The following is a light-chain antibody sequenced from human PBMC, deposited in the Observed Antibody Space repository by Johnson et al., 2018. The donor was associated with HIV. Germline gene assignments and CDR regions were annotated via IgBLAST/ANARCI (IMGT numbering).Light chain of an antibody. CDR3: GTWDSSLSAFV. Sequence: QSVLTQPPSVSAAPGQKVTISCSGSSSDIGNNYVSWYQQLPGTAPKLLIYDNYKRPSGIPARFSGSKSGTSATLVITALQTGDEADYYCGTWDSSLSAFVFGTGTKVTVL. CDR2: DNY. J-gene: IGLJ1*01. CDR1: SSDIGNNY. V-gene: IGLV1-51*01.